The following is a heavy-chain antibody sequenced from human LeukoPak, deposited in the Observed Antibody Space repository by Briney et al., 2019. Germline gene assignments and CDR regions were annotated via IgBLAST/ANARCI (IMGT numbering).Heavy chain of an antibody. CDR3: ARDDGGGGDAFDI. CDR2: IYYSGST. D-gene: IGHD2-15*01. CDR1: GGSISSYY. J-gene: IGHJ3*02. Sequence: PSETLSLTCTVSGGSISSYYWSWTRQPPGKGLEWIGYIYYSGSTNYNPSLKSRVTISVDTSKNQFSLKLSSVTAADTAVYYCARDDGGGGDAFDIWGQGTMVTVSS. V-gene: IGHV4-59*01.